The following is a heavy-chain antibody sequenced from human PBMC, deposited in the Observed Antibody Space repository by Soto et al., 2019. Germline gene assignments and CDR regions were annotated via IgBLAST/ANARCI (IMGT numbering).Heavy chain of an antibody. Sequence: HPGGSLRLSCAASGFTFSSYAMSWVRQAPGKGLEWVSAISGSGGSTYYADSVKGRFTISRDNSKNTLCLQMNSLRAEDTAVYYCAKDRYICGGDCYSGEWFDPWGQGTLVTVSS. J-gene: IGHJ5*02. CDR1: GFTFSSYA. CDR3: AKDRYICGGDCYSGEWFDP. CDR2: ISGSGGST. D-gene: IGHD2-21*02. V-gene: IGHV3-23*01.